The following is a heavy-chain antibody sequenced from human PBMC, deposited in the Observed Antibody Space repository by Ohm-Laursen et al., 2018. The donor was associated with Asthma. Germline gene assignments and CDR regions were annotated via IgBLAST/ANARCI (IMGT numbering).Heavy chain of an antibody. CDR1: GDSISSGDNY. CDR3: ARARHTSYEESSGYYCFDY. J-gene: IGHJ4*02. V-gene: IGHV4-31*03. D-gene: IGHD3-22*01. CDR2: IYHTGNT. Sequence: SDTLSLTCTVSGDSISSGDNYWSWIRQHPGKGLDWIGYIYHTGNTYYNPSLKSRFTISVDTSKNQFSLRLSSVTAADTAVYYCARARHTSYEESSGYYCFDYWGQGTLVTVSS.